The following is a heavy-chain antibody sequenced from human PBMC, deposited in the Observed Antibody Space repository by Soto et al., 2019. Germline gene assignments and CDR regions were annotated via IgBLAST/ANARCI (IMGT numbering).Heavy chain of an antibody. J-gene: IGHJ6*02. CDR3: AGSPGFSSSWYGVPPGPSHGMDV. D-gene: IGHD6-13*01. Sequence: QMQLVQSGAEVKRPGASVRVSCKSSGYTFTSFYIHWVRQAPGQGLEWMGIINPSGGITNFAQRFQGRVNMTRDMSKKQQYMEVGRLKSGDPAVYYCAGSPGFSSSWYGVPPGPSHGMDVWGQGTTVTVS. V-gene: IGHV1-46*01. CDR1: GYTFTSFY. CDR2: INPSGGIT.